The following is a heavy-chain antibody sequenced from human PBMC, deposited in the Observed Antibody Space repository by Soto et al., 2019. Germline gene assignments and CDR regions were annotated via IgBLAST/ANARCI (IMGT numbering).Heavy chain of an antibody. CDR1: GYTFTSYA. V-gene: IGHV1-3*01. CDR3: ARDYLSSQLSLSYFDF. CDR2: INAGNGNT. Sequence: ASVKVSCKASGYTFTSYAMHWVRQAPGQRLEWMGWINAGNGNTKYSQKFQGRVTITRDTSTSTVYMELSILRSEDAAVYYCARDYLSSQLSLSYFDFWGQGTLVTVSS. D-gene: IGHD2-2*01. J-gene: IGHJ4*02.